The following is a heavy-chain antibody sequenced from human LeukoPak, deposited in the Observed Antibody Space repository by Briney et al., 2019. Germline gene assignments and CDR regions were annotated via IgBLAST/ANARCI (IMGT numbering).Heavy chain of an antibody. J-gene: IGHJ4*02. CDR2: IYYSGST. CDR3: ARSVPRYYYDSSGYIDY. Sequence: SQTLSLTCTVSGGSISSGGYYWSWIRQHPGKGLEWIGYIYYSGSTYYNPSLKSRVTISVDTSKNQFSLKLSSATAADTAVYYCARSVPRYYYDSSGYIDYWGQGTLVTVSS. CDR1: GGSISSGGYY. V-gene: IGHV4-31*03. D-gene: IGHD3-22*01.